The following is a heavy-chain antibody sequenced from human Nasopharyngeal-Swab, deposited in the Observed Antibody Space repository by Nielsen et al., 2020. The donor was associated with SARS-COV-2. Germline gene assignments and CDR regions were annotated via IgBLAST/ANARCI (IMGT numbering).Heavy chain of an antibody. D-gene: IGHD3-16*01. CDR3: ARGGWGNWFDP. V-gene: IGHV4-59*01. Sequence: SETLSLTCTVSGGSISSYYWSWIRQPPGKGLEWIGYIYYSGSTNYNPSLKSRVTISVDTSKNQFSLKLSSVTAADTAVYYCARGGWGNWFDPWGQGTLVTVS. J-gene: IGHJ5*02. CDR1: GGSISSYY. CDR2: IYYSGST.